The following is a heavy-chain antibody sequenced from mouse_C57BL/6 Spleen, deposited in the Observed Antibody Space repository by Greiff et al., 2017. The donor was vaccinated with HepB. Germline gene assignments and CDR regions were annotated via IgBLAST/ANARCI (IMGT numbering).Heavy chain of an antibody. Sequence: XVQLQQPGAELVKPGASVKMSCKASGYTFTSYWITWVKQRPGQGLEWIGDIYPGSGSTNYNEKFKSKATLTVDTSSSTAYMQLSSLTSEDSAVYYCAREADSSGYLWFAYWGQGTLVTVSA. J-gene: IGHJ3*01. CDR3: AREADSSGYLWFAY. CDR1: GYTFTSYW. CDR2: IYPGSGST. V-gene: IGHV1-55*01. D-gene: IGHD3-2*02.